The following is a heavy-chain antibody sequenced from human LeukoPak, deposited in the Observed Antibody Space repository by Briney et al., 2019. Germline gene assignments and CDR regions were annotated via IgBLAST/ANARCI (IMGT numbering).Heavy chain of an antibody. J-gene: IGHJ6*02. Sequence: PGGSLRLSCAASGFTFSDYYMSWIRQAPGKGLEWVSYISSSGSTIYYADSVKGRFTISRDNAKNSLYLQMISLRAEYTAVYYCARADIVVVPAAIGLWFGESLGPYYGMDVWGQGTTVTVSS. D-gene: IGHD2-2*01. V-gene: IGHV3-11*01. CDR2: ISSSGSTI. CDR3: ARADIVVVPAAIGLWFGESLGPYYGMDV. CDR1: GFTFSDYY.